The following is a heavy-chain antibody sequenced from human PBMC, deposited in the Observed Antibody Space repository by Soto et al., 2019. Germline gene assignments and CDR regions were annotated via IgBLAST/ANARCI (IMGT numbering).Heavy chain of an antibody. CDR1: GDTFSSYA. Sequence: QVQLVQSGAEVRKPGSSVKVSCKASGDTFSSYAISWVRQAPGQGLEWMGGIIPIFGTANYAQKFQGRVTITADESTSTAYMELSSLRSEDTAVYYCARVVGAVTPIYYFDYWGQGTLVTVSS. CDR3: ARVVGAVTPIYYFDY. CDR2: IIPIFGTA. V-gene: IGHV1-69*01. D-gene: IGHD1-26*01. J-gene: IGHJ4*02.